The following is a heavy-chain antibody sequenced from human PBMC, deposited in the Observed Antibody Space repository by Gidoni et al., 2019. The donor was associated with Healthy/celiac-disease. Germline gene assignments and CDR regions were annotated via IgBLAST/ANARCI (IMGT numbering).Heavy chain of an antibody. Sequence: QVQLVESGGGVVQPGRSLRLSCAASGFTFSSYGMHGVRQAPGKGLEWVAVISYDGSNKYYADSVKGRFTISRDNSKNTLYLQMNSLRAEDTAVYYCAKEMVVAATYDAFDIWGQGTMVTVSS. D-gene: IGHD2-15*01. CDR2: ISYDGSNK. J-gene: IGHJ3*02. CDR1: GFTFSSYG. CDR3: AKEMVVAATYDAFDI. V-gene: IGHV3-30*18.